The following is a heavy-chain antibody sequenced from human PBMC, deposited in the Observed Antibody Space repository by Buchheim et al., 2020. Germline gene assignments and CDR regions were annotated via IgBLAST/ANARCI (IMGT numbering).Heavy chain of an antibody. CDR1: GFTFSSYC. J-gene: IGHJ6*02. V-gene: IGHV3-30*03. D-gene: IGHD3-10*01. Sequence: QVQLVESGGDVVQAGRSLRLSCAASGFTFSSYCMHWVRQTPGKGLEWVAGISYTGSKKYSADSVKGRFTVSSANSKTTVYLEMNSLRAEDTAVYYWARAYYYGSGDYYSKLGYYYGMDVWGQGTT. CDR2: ISYTGSKK. CDR3: ARAYYYGSGDYYSKLGYYYGMDV.